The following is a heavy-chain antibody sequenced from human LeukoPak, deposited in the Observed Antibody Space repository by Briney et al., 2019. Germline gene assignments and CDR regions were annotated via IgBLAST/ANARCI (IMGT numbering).Heavy chain of an antibody. CDR2: INPNSGGT. CDR1: GHTFTGYY. D-gene: IGHD3-10*01. J-gene: IGHJ5*02. CDR3: ARVVRGVISGWFDP. V-gene: IGHV1-2*02. Sequence: ASVKVSCKASGHTFTGYYMHWVRQAPGQGLEWMGWINPNSGGTNYAQKFQGRVTMTRDTSISTAYMELSRLRSDDTAVYYCARVVRGVISGWFDPWGQGTLVTVSS.